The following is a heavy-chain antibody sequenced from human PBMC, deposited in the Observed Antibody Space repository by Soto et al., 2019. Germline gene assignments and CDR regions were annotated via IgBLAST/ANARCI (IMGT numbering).Heavy chain of an antibody. D-gene: IGHD2-15*01. CDR2: ISSDGSHK. CDR3: ARDKGGGFCSGGSCSNDAFDI. J-gene: IGHJ3*02. Sequence: SLRLSCAASGFTFSTYTLHWVRQAPGKGLAWLAVISSDGSHKYYADSVKGRFTISRDHSRDTLYLQMNSLRPEDTAVYYCARDKGGGFCSGGSCSNDAFDIWGQGTMGTVSS. CDR1: GFTFSTYT. V-gene: IGHV3-30-3*01.